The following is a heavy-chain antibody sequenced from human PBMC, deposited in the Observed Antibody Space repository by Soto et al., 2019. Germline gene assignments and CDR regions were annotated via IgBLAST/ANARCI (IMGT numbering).Heavy chain of an antibody. D-gene: IGHD5-18*01. CDR3: ARVAQLWSKVYFDY. J-gene: IGHJ4*02. CDR1: GGSISSYY. V-gene: IGHV4-59*01. Sequence: QVQLQESGPGLVKPSETLSLTCTVSGGSISSYYWSWIRQPPGKGLEWIGYIYYSGSTNYNPSLKSRVTISVDTSKNQFPLKLSSVTAADTAVYYCARVAQLWSKVYFDYWGQGTLVTVSS. CDR2: IYYSGST.